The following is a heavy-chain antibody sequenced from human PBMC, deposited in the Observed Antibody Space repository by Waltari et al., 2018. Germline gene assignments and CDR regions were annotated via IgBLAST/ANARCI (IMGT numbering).Heavy chain of an antibody. J-gene: IGHJ4*02. CDR2: INHSGST. CDR3: ARERRLYCSSTSCRNYFDY. CDR1: GGSFSGYY. V-gene: IGHV4-34*01. Sequence: QVQLQQWGAGLLKPSETLSLTCAVYGGSFSGYYWSWIRQPPGKGLEWIGEINHSGSTNHNPSLKSRVTIAVDTSKNQFSLKLSSVTAADTAVYYCARERRLYCSSTSCRNYFDYWGQGTLVTVSS. D-gene: IGHD2-2*01.